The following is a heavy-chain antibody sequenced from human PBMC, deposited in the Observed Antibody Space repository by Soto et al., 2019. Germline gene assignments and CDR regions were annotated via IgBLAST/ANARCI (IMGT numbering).Heavy chain of an antibody. J-gene: IGHJ6*02. CDR2: ISSSSSYI. V-gene: IGHV3-21*01. D-gene: IGHD4-17*01. CDR3: ARDRSYGDYGHYYYGMDV. CDR1: GFTFSSYS. Sequence: PGGSLRLSCAASGFTFSSYSMNWVRQAPGKGLEWVSSISSSSSYIYYADSVKGRFTISRDNAKNSLYLQMNSLRAEDTAVYYCARDRSYGDYGHYYYGMDVWGQGTTVTVSS.